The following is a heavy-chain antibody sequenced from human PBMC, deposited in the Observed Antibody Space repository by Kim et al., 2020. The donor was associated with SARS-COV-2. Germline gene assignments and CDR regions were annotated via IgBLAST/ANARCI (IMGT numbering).Heavy chain of an antibody. CDR1: Y. CDR2: LYSDGIE. V-gene: IGHV3-53*01. D-gene: IGHD2-15*01. Sequence: YTGCGSQAPGRWLEWVSVLYSDGIEPSIGSVKGRFTIARDDAKDPLYLHMSSLSADDTALYYCARVYSINWFDPWGQGTLATGS. J-gene: IGHJ5*02. CDR3: ARVYSINWFDP.